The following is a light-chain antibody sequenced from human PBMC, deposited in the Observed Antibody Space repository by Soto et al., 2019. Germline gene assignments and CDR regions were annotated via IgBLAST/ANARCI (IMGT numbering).Light chain of an antibody. V-gene: IGLV9-49*01. J-gene: IGLJ1*01. CDR2: VGTGGIVG. CDR1: SGYSNYK. Sequence: QLVLTQPPSASASLGASVTLTCTLSSGYSNYKVDWYQQRPGKGPRFVMRVGTGGIVGSKGDGIPDRFSVLGSDLNRYLTIKNIQEEDESDYHCGADHGSGSNFVYVFGTGTKVTVL. CDR3: GADHGSGSNFVYV.